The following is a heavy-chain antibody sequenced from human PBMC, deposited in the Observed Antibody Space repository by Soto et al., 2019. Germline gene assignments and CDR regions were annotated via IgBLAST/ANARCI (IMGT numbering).Heavy chain of an antibody. CDR2: IYSSGNT. CDR3: ARGQRFSDWFDP. V-gene: IGHV4-4*07. J-gene: IGHJ5*02. CDR1: GGTISGYY. D-gene: IGHD3-3*01. Sequence: QVHLQESGPGLVKTSETLSLTCSVSGGTISGYYWTWIRQPAGKGLEWIGRIYSSGNTKYNPSLQRRVTMSLDTSNNQFSLRLTSVTAADTAVYYCARGQRFSDWFDPWGQGTLVTVSS.